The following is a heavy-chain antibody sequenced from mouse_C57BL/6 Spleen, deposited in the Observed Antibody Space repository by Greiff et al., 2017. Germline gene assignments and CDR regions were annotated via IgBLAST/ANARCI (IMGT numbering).Heavy chain of an antibody. V-gene: IGHV1-4*01. CDR1: GYTFTSYT. CDR2: INPSSGYT. CDR3: VLYYYCSSYRYFDD. J-gene: IGHJ2*01. Sequence: VQLQQSGAELARPGASVKMSCKASGYTFTSYTMHWVKQRPGQGLEWIGYINPSSGYTKYNQKFKDKATLTADKSSSTAYMQLSSLTSEDSAVYYCVLYYYCSSYRYFDDWGQGTTLTVSS. D-gene: IGHD1-1*01.